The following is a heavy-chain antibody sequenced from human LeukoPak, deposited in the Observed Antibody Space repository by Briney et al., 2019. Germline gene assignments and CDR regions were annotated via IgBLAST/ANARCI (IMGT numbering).Heavy chain of an antibody. CDR3: AREPPRGYCTNGVCLSLPPRFDP. D-gene: IGHD2-8*01. V-gene: IGHV1-18*01. CDR1: GYTFTSYG. Sequence: ASVKVSCKASGYTFTSYGISWVRQAPGQGLEWMGWISAYNGNTNYAQKLRGRVTMTTETSTSTAYMELRSLRSDDTAVYYCAREPPRGYCTNGVCLSLPPRFDPWGQGTLVTVSS. J-gene: IGHJ5*02. CDR2: ISAYNGNT.